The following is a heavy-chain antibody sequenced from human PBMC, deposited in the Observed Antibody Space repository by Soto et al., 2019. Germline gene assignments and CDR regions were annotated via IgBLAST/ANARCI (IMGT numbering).Heavy chain of an antibody. J-gene: IGHJ6*02. CDR2: IGTAGDT. CDR1: GFTFSSYD. D-gene: IGHD6-19*01. CDR3: ARGQVCLSGWCALSYYYYGMDV. Sequence: TGVSLRLSCAASGFTFSSYDMHWARQATGKGLEWVSAIGTAGDTYYPGSVKGRFTISRENAKNSLYLQMNSLRAEDTAVYYCARGQVCLSGWCALSYYYYGMDVWGQGTTVTVSS. V-gene: IGHV3-13*01.